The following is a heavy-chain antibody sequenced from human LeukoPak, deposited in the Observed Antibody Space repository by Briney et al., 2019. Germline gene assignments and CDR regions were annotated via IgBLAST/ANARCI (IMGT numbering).Heavy chain of an antibody. CDR1: GFTFSGSA. CDR2: IRSKANSYAT. CDR3: TSGSSWYKALEY. D-gene: IGHD6-13*01. Sequence: QTGGSLRLSCAASGFTFSGSAMHWVRQASGKGLEWVGRIRSKANSYATAYVASVKGRFTISRDDSKNTAYLQMNSLKTEDTAVYYCTSGSSWYKALEYWGQGTLVTVSS. J-gene: IGHJ4*02. V-gene: IGHV3-73*01.